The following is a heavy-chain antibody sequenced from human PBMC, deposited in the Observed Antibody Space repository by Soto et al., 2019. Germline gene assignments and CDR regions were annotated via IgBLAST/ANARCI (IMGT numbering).Heavy chain of an antibody. V-gene: IGHV1-69*01. CDR2: IIPISGTA. CDR3: ARSQGSSTSLEIYYYYYYGMDV. J-gene: IGHJ6*02. D-gene: IGHD2-2*01. CDR1: GGTFSSYA. Sequence: QVQLVQSGAEVKKPGSSVKVSCKASGGTFSSYAISWVRQAPGQGLEWMGGIIPISGTANYAQKFQGRVTITADESTSTASMELSSLRSEDTAVYYCARSQGSSTSLEIYYYYYYGMDVWCQGTTVTVSS.